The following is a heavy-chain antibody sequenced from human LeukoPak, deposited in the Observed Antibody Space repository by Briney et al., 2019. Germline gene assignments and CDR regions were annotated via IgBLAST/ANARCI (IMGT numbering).Heavy chain of an antibody. V-gene: IGHV4-59*08. CDR2: ISDIGRI. CDR1: GGSISSYY. D-gene: IGHD2/OR15-2a*01. Sequence: SETLSLTCTVSGGSISSYYWGWIRQPPGKGLEWIAYISDIGRINYNPSLKRRLTISLHTSKNQFSLQLSSLTAADTAVYYCAGHHHRNTVAFWGQGTLVTVPS. CDR3: AGHHHRNTVAF. J-gene: IGHJ4*02.